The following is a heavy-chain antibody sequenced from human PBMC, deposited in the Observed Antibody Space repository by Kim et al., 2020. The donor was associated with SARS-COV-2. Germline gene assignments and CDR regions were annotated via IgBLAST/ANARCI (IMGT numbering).Heavy chain of an antibody. CDR3: ARGKWGMATNPYWYFDL. CDR2: ISSSSSTI. D-gene: IGHD3-16*01. CDR1: GFTFSSYS. J-gene: IGHJ2*01. V-gene: IGHV3-48*04. Sequence: GGSLRLSCAASGFTFSSYSMNWVRQAPGKGLEWVSYISSSSSTIYYADSVKGRFTISRDNAKNSLYLQMNSLRAEDTAVYYCARGKWGMATNPYWYFDLWGRGTLVTVSS.